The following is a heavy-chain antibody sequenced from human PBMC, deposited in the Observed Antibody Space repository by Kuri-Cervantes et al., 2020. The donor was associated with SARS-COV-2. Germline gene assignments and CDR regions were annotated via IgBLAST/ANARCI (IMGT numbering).Heavy chain of an antibody. Sequence: SVKVSCMASGYTFTGYYMHWVRQDPGQVLEWMRWINRNSGGTNYAQKFQGWVTMTRDTSISTVYMELSRLKSDDTAVYYFARSTPYQRLLVISQGGAFDIWGQGTMVTVSS. CDR2: INRNSGGT. D-gene: IGHD3-22*01. V-gene: IGHV1-2*04. CDR1: GYTFTGYY. J-gene: IGHJ3*02. CDR3: ARSTPYQRLLVISQGGAFDI.